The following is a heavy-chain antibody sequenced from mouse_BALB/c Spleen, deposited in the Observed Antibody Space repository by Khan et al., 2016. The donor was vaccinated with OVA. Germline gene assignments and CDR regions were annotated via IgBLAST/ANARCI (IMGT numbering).Heavy chain of an antibody. CDR1: GYTFTHYW. V-gene: IGHV1-63*02. CDR2: TYPGGGYT. D-gene: IGHD3-1*01. CDR3: ARRGAARATLDYVDY. Sequence: QVQLKESGTEVVRPGTSVKMSCKAAGYTFTHYWIGRVKQRPGHGLEWIGDTYPGGGYTNYNEKFKGKATLTADTSSSTAYMQLSGLTSEDSDIYYCARRGAARATLDYVDYWGQGTSLIVSS. J-gene: IGHJ2*02.